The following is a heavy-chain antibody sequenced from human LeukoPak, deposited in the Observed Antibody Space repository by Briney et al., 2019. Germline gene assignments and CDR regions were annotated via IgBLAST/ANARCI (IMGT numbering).Heavy chain of an antibody. V-gene: IGHV3-48*01. D-gene: IGHD1-7*01. Sequence: GGSLRLSCAASGFTFSSYSMNWVRQAPGKGLEWVSYISSSSSTIYYADSVKGRFTISRDNAKNSLYLQMNSLRAEDTAVYYCARALSSRNYYFDYWGQGTLVTVSS. J-gene: IGHJ4*02. CDR1: GFTFSSYS. CDR3: ARALSSRNYYFDY. CDR2: ISSSSSTI.